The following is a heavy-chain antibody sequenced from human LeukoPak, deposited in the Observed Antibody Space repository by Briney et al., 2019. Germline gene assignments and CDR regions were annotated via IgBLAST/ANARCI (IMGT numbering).Heavy chain of an antibody. CDR1: GYSFTSYW. D-gene: IGHD4-17*01. J-gene: IGHJ4*02. CDR3: ARLTSVTLPFDF. Sequence: GESLKISCEGSGYSFTSYWISWVRQLPGKGLEWMGNIYPGGSETRYSPSFQGQVTISVDKSATTAYLQWSRLKASDTAMYYCARLTSVTLPFDFWGQGTLVTVSS. V-gene: IGHV5-51*01. CDR2: IYPGGSET.